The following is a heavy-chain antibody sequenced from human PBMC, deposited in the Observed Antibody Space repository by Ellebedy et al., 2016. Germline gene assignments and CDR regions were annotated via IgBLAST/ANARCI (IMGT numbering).Heavy chain of an antibody. CDR1: GYSFTSYW. J-gene: IGHJ4*02. CDR3: ARRLYCSGGSCLFDY. D-gene: IGHD2-15*01. V-gene: IGHV5-51*01. CDR2: IYPGDSDT. Sequence: GESLKISCKGSGYSFTSYWIGWVRQMPGKGLEWMGIIYPGDSDTRYSPSFQGQVTISADKSISTAYLQWSSLKASGTAMYYCARRLYCSGGSCLFDYWGQGTLVTVSS.